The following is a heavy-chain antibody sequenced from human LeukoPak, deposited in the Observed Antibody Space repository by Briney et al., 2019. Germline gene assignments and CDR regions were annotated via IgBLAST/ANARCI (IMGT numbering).Heavy chain of an antibody. CDR3: ARGAYCGGDCRVLDY. CDR1: GFTFSSYS. V-gene: IGHV3-21*01. J-gene: IGHJ4*02. D-gene: IGHD2-21*02. CDR2: ISSSSSYI. Sequence: GGSLRLSCAASGFTFSSYSMNWVRQAPGKGLEWVSSISSSSSYIYYADSVKGRFTISRDNAKNSLYLQMNSLRAEDTAVYYCARGAYCGGDCRVLDYWGQGTLVTVSS.